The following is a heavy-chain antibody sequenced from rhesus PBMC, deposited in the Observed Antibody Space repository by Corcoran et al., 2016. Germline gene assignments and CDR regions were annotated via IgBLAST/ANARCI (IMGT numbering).Heavy chain of an antibody. J-gene: IGHJ4*01. CDR2: INGNSGST. CDR1: GGSFSSYW. Sequence: QVQLQESGPGLVKPSETLSLTCAVSGGSFSSYWWSWIRQPPGKGLEWIGGINGNSGSTNYNPSLKSRITISKDASKNQFSLKLSSVTAADTAVYYCTRAVSDYWGQGVLVTVSS. V-gene: IGHV4-80*01. CDR3: TRAVSDY.